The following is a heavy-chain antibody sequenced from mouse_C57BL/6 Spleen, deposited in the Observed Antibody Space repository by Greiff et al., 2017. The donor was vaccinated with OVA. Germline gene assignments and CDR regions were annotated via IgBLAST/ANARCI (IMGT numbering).Heavy chain of an antibody. CDR2: ISYDGSN. D-gene: IGHD6-1*01. CDR3: ARRVHYAMDY. CDR1: GYSITSGYY. V-gene: IGHV3-6*01. J-gene: IGHJ4*01. Sequence: EVQLQQSGPGLVKPSQSLSLTCSVTGYSITSGYYWNWIRQFPGNKLEWMGYISYDGSNNYNPSLKNRISITRDTSKNQFFLKLNSVTTEDTATYYCARRVHYAMDYWGQGTSVTVSS.